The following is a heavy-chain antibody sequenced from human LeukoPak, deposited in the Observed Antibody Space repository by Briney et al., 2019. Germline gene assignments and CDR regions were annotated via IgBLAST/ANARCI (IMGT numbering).Heavy chain of an antibody. Sequence: GGSLRLSCASSGLPFRSYEMNWVRQAPGKGLEWVSYISSSGNTIYYADSVKGRFTISRDNAKNSLFLQLNSLRAEDTAVYYCARDEIRTGAFDIWGQGTMVTVSS. J-gene: IGHJ3*02. CDR2: ISSSGNTI. CDR3: ARDEIRTGAFDI. D-gene: IGHD3-10*01. CDR1: GLPFRSYE. V-gene: IGHV3-48*03.